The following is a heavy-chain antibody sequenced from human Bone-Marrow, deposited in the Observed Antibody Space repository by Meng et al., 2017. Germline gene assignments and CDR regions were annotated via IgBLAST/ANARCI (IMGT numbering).Heavy chain of an antibody. D-gene: IGHD2-15*01. CDR3: ARDKRDIVVVVANNNYYYYGMDV. V-gene: IGHV3-11*01. CDR2: ISSSGSTI. J-gene: IGHJ6*02. Sequence: GESLKISCAASGFTFSDYYMSWIRQAPGKGLEWVSYISSSGSTIYYADSVKGRFTISRDNAKNSLYLQMNSLRAEDTAVYYCARDKRDIVVVVANNNYYYYGMDVWGQGTTVTVSS. CDR1: GFTFSDYY.